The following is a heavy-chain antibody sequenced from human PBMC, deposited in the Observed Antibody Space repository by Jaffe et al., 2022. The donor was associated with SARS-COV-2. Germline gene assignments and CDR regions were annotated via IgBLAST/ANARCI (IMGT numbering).Heavy chain of an antibody. J-gene: IGHJ4*02. V-gene: IGHV3-15*01. Sequence: EVQLVESGGGLVKPGGSLRLSCAASGFTFSNAWMSWVRQSPGKGLEWVGQIKSKTDGGTTDYAAPVKGRFTFSRDDLKNTLYLQMNSLKTEDTALYYCTTLAYGGPAYWGQGTLVNVSS. CDR2: IKSKTDGGTT. D-gene: IGHD4-17*01. CDR1: GFTFSNAW. CDR3: TTLAYGGPAY.